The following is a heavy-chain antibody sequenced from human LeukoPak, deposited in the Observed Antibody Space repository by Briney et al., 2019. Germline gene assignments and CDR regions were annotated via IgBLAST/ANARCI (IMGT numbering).Heavy chain of an antibody. CDR3: ARTQTFGGVIVN. CDR2: IYYSGST. D-gene: IGHD3-16*02. CDR1: GGSISSYY. J-gene: IGHJ4*02. Sequence: SETLSLTCTVSGGSISSYYWSWIRQPPGKGLEWIGYIYYSGSTNYNPSLKSRVTISVDTSKNQFSLKLSSVTAADTAVYYCARTQTFGGVIVNWGQGTLVTVSP. V-gene: IGHV4-59*01.